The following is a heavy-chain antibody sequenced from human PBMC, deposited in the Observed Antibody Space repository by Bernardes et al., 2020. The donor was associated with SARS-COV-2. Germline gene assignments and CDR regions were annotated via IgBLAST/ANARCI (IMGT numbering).Heavy chain of an antibody. CDR3: ARGSRLSGMNPFGGVLVPFYFDY. J-gene: IGHJ4*02. CDR2: TNHDGRT. Sequence: SETLSLTCAAFGGSFSRYYWGWIRQSSGKGLEWIGETNHDGRTNYNPSLTSRVTISVDTSKNQFSLKMTSMTAADTAVYFCARGSRLSGMNPFGGVLVPFYFDYWGQGSQVTVSS. D-gene: IGHD3-16*02. CDR1: GGSFSRYY. V-gene: IGHV4-34*01.